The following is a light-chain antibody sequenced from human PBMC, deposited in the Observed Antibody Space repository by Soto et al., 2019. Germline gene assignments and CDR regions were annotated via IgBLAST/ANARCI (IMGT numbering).Light chain of an antibody. CDR2: GNN. CDR1: SSNIGAGYD. J-gene: IGLJ1*01. CDR3: QSYDTSLGAYV. V-gene: IGLV1-40*01. Sequence: QSVLTQPPSVSGAPGQRVTISCTGGSSNIGAGYDVHWYQQLPGTAPKLLIYGNNNRPSGVPDRFSGSKSGTSASLAITGLQAEAEADYYCQSYDTSLGAYVFGSGTKVTVL.